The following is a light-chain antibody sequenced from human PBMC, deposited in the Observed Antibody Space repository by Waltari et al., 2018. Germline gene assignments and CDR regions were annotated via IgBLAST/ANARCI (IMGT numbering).Light chain of an antibody. CDR3: QQVNNYPFT. Sequence: DIQLTQSPSFLSASVGDRVTITCRASQGISRYLAWYQQKPGEAPNLLIYSAATWQSGVPSRFSSSGSGTEVTLTISSLQPEDFATYYCQQVNNYPFTFGPGTKVDIK. J-gene: IGKJ3*01. CDR1: QGISRY. CDR2: SAA. V-gene: IGKV1-9*01.